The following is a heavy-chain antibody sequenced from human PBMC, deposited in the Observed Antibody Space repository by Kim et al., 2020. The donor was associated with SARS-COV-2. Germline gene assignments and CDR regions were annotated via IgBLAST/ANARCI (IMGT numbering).Heavy chain of an antibody. CDR3: ARAGYSSGWHFDY. Sequence: SETLSLTCTVSGYSISSGYFWGWIRQPPGKGLEWIGSIYHSGSTYYNPSLKSRVTISVDTSKNQFSLKLSSVTAADTAVYYCARAGYSSGWHFDYWGQGT. J-gene: IGHJ4*02. CDR1: GYSISSGYF. CDR2: IYHSGST. D-gene: IGHD6-19*01. V-gene: IGHV4-38-2*02.